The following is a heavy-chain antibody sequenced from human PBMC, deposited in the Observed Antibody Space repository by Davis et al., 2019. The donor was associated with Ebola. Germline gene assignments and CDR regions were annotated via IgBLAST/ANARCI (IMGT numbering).Heavy chain of an antibody. V-gene: IGHV4-59*12. Sequence: MPSETLSLTCTVSGGSISSYYWSWIRQPPGKGLEWIGYIYYSGSTNYNPSLKSRVTISVDKSKNQFSLKLSSVTAAGTAVYYCAAAVNYYYGMDVWGQGTTVTVSS. CDR1: GGSISSYY. D-gene: IGHD2-15*01. J-gene: IGHJ6*02. CDR3: AAAVNYYYGMDV. CDR2: IYYSGST.